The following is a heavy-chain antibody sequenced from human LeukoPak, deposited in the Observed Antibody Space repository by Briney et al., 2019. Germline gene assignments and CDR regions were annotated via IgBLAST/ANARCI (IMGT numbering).Heavy chain of an antibody. Sequence: GGSLRLSCAASGFTVSSNYMSWVRQAPGKGLEWVSVIYSGGSTYYADSVKGRFTIPRDNSKNTLYLQMNSLRAEGTAVYYCARDCSGGSCYHWGQGTLVTVSS. V-gene: IGHV3-66*02. CDR2: IYSGGST. CDR3: ARDCSGGSCYH. J-gene: IGHJ4*02. D-gene: IGHD2-15*01. CDR1: GFTVSSNY.